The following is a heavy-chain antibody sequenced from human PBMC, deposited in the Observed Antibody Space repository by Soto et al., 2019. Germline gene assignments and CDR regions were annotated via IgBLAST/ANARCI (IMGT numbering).Heavy chain of an antibody. CDR2: IYYSGST. V-gene: IGHV4-31*03. D-gene: IGHD3-9*01. CDR1: GGSISSGGYY. J-gene: IGHJ3*02. Sequence: PSETLSLTCTVSGGSISSGGYYWSWIRQHPGKGLEWIGYIYYSGSTYYNPSLKSRVTISVDTSKNQFSLKLSSVTAADTAVYYCARDRHYDILTGLRRDAFDIWGQGTMVTVSS. CDR3: ARDRHYDILTGLRRDAFDI.